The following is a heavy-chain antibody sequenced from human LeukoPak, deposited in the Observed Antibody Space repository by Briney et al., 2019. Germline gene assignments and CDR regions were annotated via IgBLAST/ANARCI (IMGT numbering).Heavy chain of an antibody. CDR1: GGTFSSYA. J-gene: IGHJ4*02. CDR2: IIPILGIA. CDR3: ARGFSGSYQY. D-gene: IGHD1-26*01. V-gene: IGHV1-69*04. Sequence: ASVMVSCRASGGTFSSYAISWVRQAPGQGLEWMGRIIPILGIANYAQKFQSRVTNTAEKPTSTAYMELSSLRSEDTAVYYCARGFSGSYQYWGQGTLVTVSS.